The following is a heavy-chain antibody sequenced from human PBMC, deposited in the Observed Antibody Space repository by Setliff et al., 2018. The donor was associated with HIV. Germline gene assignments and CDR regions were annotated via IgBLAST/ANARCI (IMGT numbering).Heavy chain of an antibody. J-gene: IGHJ6*03. V-gene: IGHV4-61*02. D-gene: IGHD3-22*01. CDR1: GGSISSGSYY. CDR2: IYTSGST. CDR3: ARETYYYDNPQYYYYYMDV. Sequence: PSETLSLTCTVSGGSISSGSYYWSWIRQPAGKGPEWIGRIYTSGSTNYNPSLKSRVTISVDTSKNQFSLKLRSVTAADTAVYYCARETYYYDNPQYYYYYMDVWGKGTTVTVSS.